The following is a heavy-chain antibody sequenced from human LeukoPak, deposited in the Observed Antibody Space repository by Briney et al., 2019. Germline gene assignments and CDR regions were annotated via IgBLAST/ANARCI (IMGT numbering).Heavy chain of an antibody. CDR2: IYSGGST. CDR3: ARGRSWDY. J-gene: IGHJ4*02. V-gene: IGHV3-66*01. D-gene: IGHD4-17*01. CDR1: EFSVGSNY. Sequence: GGSLRLSCAASEFSVGSNYMTWVRQAPGKGLEWVSLIYSGGSTYYADSVKGRFTISRDNSKNTLYLQMNSLRAEDTAVYYCARGRSWDYWGQGTLVTVSS.